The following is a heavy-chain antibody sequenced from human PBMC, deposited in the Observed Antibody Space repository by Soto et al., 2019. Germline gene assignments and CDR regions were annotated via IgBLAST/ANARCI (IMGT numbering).Heavy chain of an antibody. D-gene: IGHD3-10*01. CDR2: IYYSGST. CDR1: GGSISSSSYY. CDR3: ARHLYGSGSYYPPYYYYYYMDV. J-gene: IGHJ6*03. Sequence: SGTLFLTCTVSGGSISSSSYYWGWIRQPPGKWLEWIGSIYYSGSTYYNPSLKSRVTISVDTSKNGFSLKLSSVTPAETAVYYCARHLYGSGSYYPPYYYYYYMDVWGKGTTVTVSS. V-gene: IGHV4-39*01.